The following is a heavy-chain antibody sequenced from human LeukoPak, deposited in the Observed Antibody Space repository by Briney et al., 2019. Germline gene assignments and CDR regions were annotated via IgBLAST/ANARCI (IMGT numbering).Heavy chain of an antibody. V-gene: IGHV3-23*01. CDR1: GFTFSSYG. CDR3: AKYLYCDSSFTGAFDI. D-gene: IGHD3-22*01. J-gene: IGHJ3*02. CDR2: ISGSGGST. Sequence: GGTLRLSCAASGFTFSSYGMSWVRQAPGKGLEWVSAISGSGGSTYYADSVKGRFTISRDNSKNTLYLQMNSLGAEDTAVYYCAKYLYCDSSFTGAFDIWGQGTMVTVSS.